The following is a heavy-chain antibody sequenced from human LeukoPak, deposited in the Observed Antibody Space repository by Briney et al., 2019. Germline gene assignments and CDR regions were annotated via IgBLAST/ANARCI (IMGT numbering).Heavy chain of an antibody. Sequence: SVKVSCKASGGTFSSYTISWVRQAPGQGREWMGRIIPILGIANYAQKFQGRVTITGDKSTSTAYMELSSLRSEDTAVYYCARDPSDYFDYWGQGTLVTVSS. CDR3: ARDPSDYFDY. CDR1: GGTFSSYT. CDR2: IIPILGIA. V-gene: IGHV1-69*04. J-gene: IGHJ4*02.